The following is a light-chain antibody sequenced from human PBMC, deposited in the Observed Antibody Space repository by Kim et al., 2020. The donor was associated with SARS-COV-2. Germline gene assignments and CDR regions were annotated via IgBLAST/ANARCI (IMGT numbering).Light chain of an antibody. V-gene: IGLV1-51*01. CDR2: DSD. CDR3: GAWDNSLRAGV. CDR1: SSNIGNNY. Sequence: QSVLTQPPSVSAAPGQKVTISCSGRSSNIGNNYVSWYQQLPGTAPKLLIYDSDKRPSGIPDRFSGSKSGTSATLGITGLQTGDEADYYCGAWDNSLRAGVFGGGTQLTVL. J-gene: IGLJ3*02.